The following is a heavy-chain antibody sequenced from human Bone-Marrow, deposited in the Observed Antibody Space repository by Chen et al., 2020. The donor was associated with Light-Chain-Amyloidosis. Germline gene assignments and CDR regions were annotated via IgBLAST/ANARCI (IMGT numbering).Heavy chain of an antibody. CDR1: GFIVSNNY. CDR3: GGGGD. V-gene: IGHV3-53*04. Sequence: EVQLVESGGGLVQPGGSLRLSCAASGFIVSNNYMNWVRQAPGKGLEWVSFFYSGGSTTYAAPVRGNFTIPRHNSKNRLYFKRNSLGAGDRAVYSGGGGGDWGQGTLVTVSS. J-gene: IGHJ4*02. CDR2: FYSGGST. D-gene: IGHD3-10*01.